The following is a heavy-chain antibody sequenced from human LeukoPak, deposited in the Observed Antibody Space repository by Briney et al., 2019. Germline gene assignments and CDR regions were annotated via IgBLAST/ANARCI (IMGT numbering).Heavy chain of an antibody. D-gene: IGHD3-9*01. CDR1: GGTFSTYA. Sequence: SVKVSCKASGGTFSTYAISWVRQAPGQGLEWMGRIIPIFGTANYAQKFQGRVTITTDESTSTAYMELSSLRSEDTAVYYCARELRYFDWPGYYMDVWGKGTTVTVSS. J-gene: IGHJ6*03. CDR2: IIPIFGTA. CDR3: ARELRYFDWPGYYMDV. V-gene: IGHV1-69*05.